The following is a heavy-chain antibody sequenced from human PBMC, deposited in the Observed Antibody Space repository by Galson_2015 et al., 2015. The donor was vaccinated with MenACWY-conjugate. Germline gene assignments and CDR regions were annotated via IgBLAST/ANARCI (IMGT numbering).Heavy chain of an antibody. CDR2: INNDNGNR. V-gene: IGHV1-3*04. CDR3: ARDFNWGTDY. D-gene: IGHD7-27*01. J-gene: IGHJ4*02. CDR1: GYTFTNYA. Sequence: SVKVSCKASGYTFTNYAMHWARQAPGQRPEWMGWINNDNGNRKFSEKFQGRVTITRDTSASTGYMELSSLTSEDTAVYYCARDFNWGTDYWGQGTLVTVSS.